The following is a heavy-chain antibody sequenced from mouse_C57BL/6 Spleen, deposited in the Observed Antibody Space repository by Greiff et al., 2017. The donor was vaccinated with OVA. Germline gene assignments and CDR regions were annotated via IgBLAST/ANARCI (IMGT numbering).Heavy chain of an antibody. CDR2: IWRGGST. J-gene: IGHJ1*03. CDR3: AKSSYYYGSSWYFDV. Sequence: QVQLKQSGPGLVQPSQSLSITCTVSGFSLTSYGVHWVRQSPGKGLEWLGVIWRGGSTDYNAAFMSRLSITKDNSKSQVFFKMNSLQADDTAIYYCAKSSYYYGSSWYFDVWGTGTTVTVSS. CDR1: GFSLTSYG. D-gene: IGHD1-1*01. V-gene: IGHV2-5*01.